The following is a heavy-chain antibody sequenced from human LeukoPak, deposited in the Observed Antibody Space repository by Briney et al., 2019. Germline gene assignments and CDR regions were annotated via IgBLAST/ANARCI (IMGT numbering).Heavy chain of an antibody. Sequence: SETLSLTCAVYGGSFSGYYWSWIRQPSGKGLEWIGEINHSGSTNYNPSPKSRVTISVDTSKNQFSLKLSSVTAADTAVYYCARGWDCSSTSCYPYYYYYYMDVWGKGTTVTVSS. D-gene: IGHD2-2*01. CDR2: INHSGST. V-gene: IGHV4-34*01. CDR3: ARGWDCSSTSCYPYYYYYYMDV. J-gene: IGHJ6*03. CDR1: GGSFSGYY.